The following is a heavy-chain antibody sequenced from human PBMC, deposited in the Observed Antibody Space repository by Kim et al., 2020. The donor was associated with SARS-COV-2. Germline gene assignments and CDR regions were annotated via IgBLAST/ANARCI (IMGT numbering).Heavy chain of an antibody. V-gene: IGHV3-53*01. J-gene: IGHJ6*02. CDR3: ARPHYYDTRSYYGMDV. CDR2: IYSGGST. D-gene: IGHD3-22*01. CDR1: GFTVSSNY. Sequence: GGSLRLSCAASGFTVSSNYMSWVRQAPGKGLEWVSVIYSGGSTYYADSVKGRFTISRDNSKNTLYLQMNSLRAEDTAVYYCARPHYYDTRSYYGMDVWGQGTTVTVSS.